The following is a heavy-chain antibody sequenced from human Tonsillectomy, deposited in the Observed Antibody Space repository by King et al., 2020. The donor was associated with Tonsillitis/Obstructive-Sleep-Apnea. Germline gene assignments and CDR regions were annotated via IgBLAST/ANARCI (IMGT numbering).Heavy chain of an antibody. J-gene: IGHJ4*02. CDR2: ISSSGNTI. Sequence: VQLVESGGGLVQPGGSLRLSCAASGFTFSTYEMNWVRQAPGKGLEWVSYISSSGNTIYYADSVKGRFTISRDSAKNSLYLQMNNLRVEDTAVYYCARLYNWNGALHSRHLDYWGQGTLVTVSS. CDR3: ARLYNWNGALHSRHLDY. V-gene: IGHV3-48*03. CDR1: GFTFSTYE. D-gene: IGHD1-1*01.